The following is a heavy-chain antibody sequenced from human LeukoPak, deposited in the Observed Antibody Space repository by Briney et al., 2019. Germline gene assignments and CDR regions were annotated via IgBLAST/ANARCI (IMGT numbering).Heavy chain of an antibody. D-gene: IGHD6-13*01. CDR2: IRSDGGST. Sequence: PGGSLRLSCAASGFTISSYDMSWVRQAPGGGVEWVSYIRSDGGSTLYADSVKGRFTISRDNSKNTLYAEMTSLSAEDTAVYYCATLASGYSSPFDYWRQGTLVTVSS. J-gene: IGHJ4*02. CDR3: ATLASGYSSPFDY. CDR1: GFTISSYD. V-gene: IGHV3-23*01.